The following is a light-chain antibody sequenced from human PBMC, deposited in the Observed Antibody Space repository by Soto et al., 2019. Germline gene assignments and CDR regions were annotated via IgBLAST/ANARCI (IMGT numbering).Light chain of an antibody. J-gene: IGLJ1*01. V-gene: IGLV2-14*01. CDR1: SSDVGGYNY. CDR2: EVS. CDR3: YSFTTGNTLYV. Sequence: QSALTQPPSASGSPGQSVTISCTGTSSDVGGYNYVSWYQQHPSKAPKLMIYEVSNRPSGVSHRFSGSKSGNTASLSISGPQAEDEAAYYFYSFTTGNTLYVFGTGTKVTV.